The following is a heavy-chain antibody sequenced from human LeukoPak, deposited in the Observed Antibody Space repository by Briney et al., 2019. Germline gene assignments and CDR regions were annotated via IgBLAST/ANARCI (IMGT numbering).Heavy chain of an antibody. D-gene: IGHD3-10*01. V-gene: IGHV3-33*01. CDR2: IWYDGSNK. CDR1: GFTFSSYG. J-gene: IGHJ4*02. Sequence: PGGSLRLSCAASGFTFSSYGMHWVRQAPGKGLEWVAVIWYDGSNKYCADSVKGRFTISRDNSKNTLYLQMNSLRAEDTAVYYCARDYGSGSFRSAPFDYWGQGTLVTVSS. CDR3: ARDYGSGSFRSAPFDY.